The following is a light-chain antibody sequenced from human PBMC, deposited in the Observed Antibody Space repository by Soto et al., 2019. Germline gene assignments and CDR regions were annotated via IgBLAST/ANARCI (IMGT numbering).Light chain of an antibody. CDR3: SSYTSNSHYV. J-gene: IGLJ1*01. CDR2: DDS. CDR1: SSDVGGYNH. Sequence: QSVLTQPASVSGSPGQSITISCTGTSSDVGGYNHVSWYHHHPGKAPKLLIYDDSHRPSGVSNRFSGSKSGNTASLTISGLQAEDEADCYCSSYTSNSHYVFGTGTKVTVL. V-gene: IGLV2-14*03.